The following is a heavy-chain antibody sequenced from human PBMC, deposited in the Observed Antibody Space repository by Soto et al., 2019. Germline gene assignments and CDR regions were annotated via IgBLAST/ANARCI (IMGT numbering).Heavy chain of an antibody. J-gene: IGHJ4*02. CDR3: AKAMATISDFDS. CDR1: GFTFGNYA. Sequence: EVQLLESGGGLVQPGGSLRLSCAASGFTFGNYAVGWVRQAPGKGLDCVSVISGSGTTTYYADSVKRRFTISRDNSENTLYLQMNSLRAEDTAVYYCAKAMATISDFDSWGQGTLVTVSS. D-gene: IGHD5-12*01. CDR2: ISGSGTTT. V-gene: IGHV3-23*01.